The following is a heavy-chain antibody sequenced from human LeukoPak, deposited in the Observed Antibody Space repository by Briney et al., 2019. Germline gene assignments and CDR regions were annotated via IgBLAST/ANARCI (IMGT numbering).Heavy chain of an antibody. CDR1: GYTFTDYY. Sequence: ASVKVSCKASGYTFTDYYMHWVRQAPGQGLEWMGWINPNSGGTNYAQKFQGRVTMTRDTSITTAYMELTRLRSDDTAVYYCARDQGYFDGSGYLFWFDPWGQGTLVTVSS. V-gene: IGHV1-2*02. D-gene: IGHD3-22*01. J-gene: IGHJ5*02. CDR2: INPNSGGT. CDR3: ARDQGYFDGSGYLFWFDP.